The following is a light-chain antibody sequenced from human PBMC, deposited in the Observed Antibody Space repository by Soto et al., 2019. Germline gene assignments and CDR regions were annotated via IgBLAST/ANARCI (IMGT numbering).Light chain of an antibody. Sequence: EIVLTQSPGTLSLSPGERATLSCRASQSVISTYLAWYQQKPGQAPRLLIYGASSRATGIPDRFSGSGFGTVFTFTISRLEPEDFAVYYCQQYRDSLGTFGQGTKVDIK. V-gene: IGKV3-20*01. CDR2: GAS. CDR3: QQYRDSLGT. J-gene: IGKJ1*01. CDR1: QSVISTY.